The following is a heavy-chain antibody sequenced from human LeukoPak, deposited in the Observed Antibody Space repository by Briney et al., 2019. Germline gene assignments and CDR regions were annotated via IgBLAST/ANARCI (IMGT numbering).Heavy chain of an antibody. V-gene: IGHV1-46*01. CDR1: GYIFTTYY. CDR3: ARGFGPYYYDSTGYYNFDY. Sequence: GASVKVSCKASGYIFTTYYMHWLRQAPGQGPEWMGIINPRGGSTSYAQKFQGRVTMTRDTSASTVYMELSSLRSEDTALYYCARGFGPYYYDSTGYYNFDYWGQGTLVTVSS. D-gene: IGHD3-22*01. J-gene: IGHJ4*02. CDR2: INPRGGST.